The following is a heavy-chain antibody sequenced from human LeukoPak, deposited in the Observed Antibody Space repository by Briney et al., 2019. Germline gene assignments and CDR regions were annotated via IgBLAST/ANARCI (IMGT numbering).Heavy chain of an antibody. J-gene: IGHJ4*02. CDR2: ISAYNGNT. CDR1: GYTFTSYG. CDR3: ARDDGAGGGATNNY. V-gene: IGHV1-18*01. Sequence: ASVKVSCRASGYTFTSYGISWVRQAPGQGLEWMGWISAYNGNTNYAQKLQGRVTMTTDTSTSTAYMELRSLRSDDTAVYYCARDDGAGGGATNNYWGQGTLVTVSS. D-gene: IGHD1-26*01.